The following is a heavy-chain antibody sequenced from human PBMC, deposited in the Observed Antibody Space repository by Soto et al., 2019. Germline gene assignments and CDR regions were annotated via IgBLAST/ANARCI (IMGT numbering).Heavy chain of an antibody. CDR3: AGARIVVAGTIVDY. CDR2: IYHSGDT. CDR1: GYSLTSGYY. J-gene: IGHJ4*02. Sequence: PSETLSLTCAVSGYSLTSGYYCGWIRQPPGKGLEWIGSIYHSGDTYYNPSLKSRVTISVDTSKNHFSLKLTSVTAADTAVYYCAGARIVVAGTIVDYWGQGTLVTVSS. V-gene: IGHV4-38-2*01. D-gene: IGHD6-19*01.